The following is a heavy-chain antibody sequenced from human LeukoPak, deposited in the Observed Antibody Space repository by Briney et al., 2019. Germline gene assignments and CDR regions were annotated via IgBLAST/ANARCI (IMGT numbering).Heavy chain of an antibody. CDR2: INPNSGGT. D-gene: IGHD1-26*01. CDR1: GYTFTNYY. J-gene: IGHJ5*02. V-gene: IGHV1-2*02. CDR3: AREGIGELGGFWFDP. Sequence: ASVKVSCKASGYTFTNYYMHWVRQAPGQGLEWMGWINPNSGGTNYAQKFQGRVTMTRDTSISTAYMELSRLRSDDAAVYYCAREGIGELGGFWFDPWGQGTLVTVSS.